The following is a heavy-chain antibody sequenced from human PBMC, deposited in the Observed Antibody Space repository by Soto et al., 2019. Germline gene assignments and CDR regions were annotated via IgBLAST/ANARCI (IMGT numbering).Heavy chain of an antibody. Sequence: ASVKVSCKASGYTFTGYYMHWVRQAPGQGLEWMGWINPNSGGTNYAQKFQGRVTMTRDTSISTAYMELSRLRSDDTAVYYCARYLVVVGATGEIDYWGQGTLVTVSA. CDR3: ARYLVVVGATGEIDY. D-gene: IGHD1-26*01. CDR1: GYTFTGYY. CDR2: INPNSGGT. J-gene: IGHJ4*02. V-gene: IGHV1-2*02.